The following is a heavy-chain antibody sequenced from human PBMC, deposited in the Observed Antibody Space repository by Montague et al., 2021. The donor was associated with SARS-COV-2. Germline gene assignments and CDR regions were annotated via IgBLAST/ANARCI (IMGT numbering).Heavy chain of an antibody. D-gene: IGHD4-23*01. V-gene: IGHV4-61*03. Sequence: SETLSLTYTVSGASISTGSDYWTWIRQRPGRGLEWIGNFYYGGGSTYNPSLKSRVTISADPSKNLFSLTLKSVTASDTAVYYCARDRGDIYGGNSAWFDPWGQGTLVTVSS. J-gene: IGHJ5*02. CDR2: FYYGGGS. CDR1: GASISTGSDY. CDR3: ARDRGDIYGGNSAWFDP.